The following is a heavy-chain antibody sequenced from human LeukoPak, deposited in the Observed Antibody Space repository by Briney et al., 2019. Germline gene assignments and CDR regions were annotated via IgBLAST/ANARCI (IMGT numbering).Heavy chain of an antibody. J-gene: IGHJ4*02. D-gene: IGHD6-13*01. CDR2: ISSSSSYI. V-gene: IGHV3-21*01. CDR1: GFTFSSYS. Sequence: GGSLRLSCAASGFTFSSYSMNWVSQAPGKGLEWVSSISSSSSYIYYADSVKGRFTNSRDNAKNSLYLQMNSLRAEDTAVYYCARDRGYSSSSGVVDYWGQRTLVTVSS. CDR3: ARDRGYSSSSGVVDY.